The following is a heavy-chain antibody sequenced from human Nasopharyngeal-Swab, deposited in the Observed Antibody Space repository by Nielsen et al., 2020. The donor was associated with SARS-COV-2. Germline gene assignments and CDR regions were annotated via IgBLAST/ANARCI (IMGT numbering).Heavy chain of an antibody. J-gene: IGHJ3*02. CDR3: AKTKRLSGSFRNDAFDM. D-gene: IGHD1-26*01. V-gene: IGHV3-23*03. CDR2: TCTGGTTI. CDR1: GFTFSSYA. Sequence: GESLKISCAASGFTFSSYAMNCVRQAPGQGLEWIAFTCTGGTTIYYADSVKGRLTISRDNSKNTLYLQMNRLRTEATAVYYSAKTKRLSGSFRNDAFDMSSQGTMVTVSS.